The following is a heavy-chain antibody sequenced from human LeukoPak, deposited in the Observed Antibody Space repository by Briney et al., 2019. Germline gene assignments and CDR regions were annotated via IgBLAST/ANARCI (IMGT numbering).Heavy chain of an antibody. CDR2: ISSSSSYI. V-gene: IGHV3-21*01. D-gene: IGHD6-13*01. Sequence: GGSLRLSCAASGFTFSSYSMNWVRQAPGKGLEWVSSISSSSSYIYYADSVKGRFTISRDNAKNSLYLQMNSLRAEDTAVYYCARGPRTHSSSWYFDYWGQGTLVTVSS. J-gene: IGHJ4*02. CDR1: GFTFSSYS. CDR3: ARGPRTHSSSWYFDY.